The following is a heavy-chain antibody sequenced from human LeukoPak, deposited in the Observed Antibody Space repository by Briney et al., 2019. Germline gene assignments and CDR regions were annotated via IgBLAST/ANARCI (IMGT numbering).Heavy chain of an antibody. CDR2: INWNGGST. V-gene: IGHV3-20*04. D-gene: IGHD5-24*01. CDR1: GFTFDDYG. CDR3: ATEITPYYYMDV. Sequence: GGSLRLSCAASGFTFDDYGMSWVRQAPGKGLELVSGINWNGGSTGYADSVKGRFTISRDNAKNSLYLQMNSLRAEDTAVYYCATEITPYYYMDVWGKGTTVTISS. J-gene: IGHJ6*03.